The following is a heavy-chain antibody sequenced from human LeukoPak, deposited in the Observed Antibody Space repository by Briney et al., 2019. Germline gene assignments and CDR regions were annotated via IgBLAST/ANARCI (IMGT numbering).Heavy chain of an antibody. CDR2: ISSSSSYI. CDR3: ARGVPDYYYYYYMDV. CDR1: GFTVSSNY. D-gene: IGHD2-2*01. V-gene: IGHV3-21*01. Sequence: GGSLRLSCAASGFTVSSNYMSWVRQAPGKGLEWVSSISSSSSYIYYADSVKGRFTISRDNAKNSLYLQMNSLRAEDTAVYYCARGVPDYYYYYYMDVWGKGTTVTVSS. J-gene: IGHJ6*03.